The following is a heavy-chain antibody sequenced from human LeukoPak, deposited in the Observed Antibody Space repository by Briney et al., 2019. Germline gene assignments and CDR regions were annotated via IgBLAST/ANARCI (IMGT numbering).Heavy chain of an antibody. Sequence: PVGSLRLSCAASVFTFSSYAMSWVRQAPGKGLKWVSAISGSGGSTYYADSVKGRFTISRDNSQNTLYLQMNSLRAEYTAVYYCANKYSSSRIHTRTFWFHPWAQGTLVTVSS. V-gene: IGHV3-23*01. CDR1: VFTFSSYA. CDR2: ISGSGGST. CDR3: ANKYSSSRIHTRTFWFHP. J-gene: IGHJ5*02. D-gene: IGHD6-13*01.